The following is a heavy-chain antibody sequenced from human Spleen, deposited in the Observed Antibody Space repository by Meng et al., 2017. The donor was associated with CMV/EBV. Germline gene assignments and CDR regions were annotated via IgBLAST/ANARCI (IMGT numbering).Heavy chain of an antibody. J-gene: IGHJ5*02. Sequence: VSCTASGGTLNTYTIHWVRQAPGQGLEWMGRFIPIFGTTNYAPKFQGRATLSTDESTSTMYMELNSLKSQDTAIYYCASEELELGTSWGQGTLVTVSS. CDR3: ASEELELGTS. D-gene: IGHD1-7*01. CDR2: FIPIFGTT. V-gene: IGHV1-69*05. CDR1: GGTLNTYT.